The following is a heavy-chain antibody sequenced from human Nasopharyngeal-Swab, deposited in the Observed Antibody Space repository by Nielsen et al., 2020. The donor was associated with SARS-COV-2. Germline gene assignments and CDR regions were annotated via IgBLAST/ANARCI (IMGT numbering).Heavy chain of an antibody. CDR3: ASGGYDFWSGYPSDY. CDR1: GFTFSDYC. CDR2: ISTTGSSK. Sequence: GESLKISCAASGFTFSDYCMSWIRQAPGKGLEWVSHISTTGSSKYHADSLKGRFTISRDNDKNSLYLQMNSLRADDTAVYYCASGGYDFWSGYPSDYWGLGTLVTVSS. J-gene: IGHJ4*02. D-gene: IGHD3-3*01. V-gene: IGHV3-11*04.